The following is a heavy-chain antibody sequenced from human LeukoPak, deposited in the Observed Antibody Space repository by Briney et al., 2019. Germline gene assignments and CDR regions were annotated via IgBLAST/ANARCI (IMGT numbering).Heavy chain of an antibody. CDR1: GGSFSGYY. CDR2: INHSGST. V-gene: IGHV4-34*01. CDR3: ARRGDYYDILTGYYDYFDY. J-gene: IGHJ4*02. D-gene: IGHD3-9*01. Sequence: SETLSLTCAVYGGSFSGYYWSWIRQPPGKGLEWIGKINHSGSTNYNPSLKSRVTISVDTSKNQFSLKLNSVTAADTAVYYCARRGDYYDILTGYYDYFDYWGQGTLVTVSS.